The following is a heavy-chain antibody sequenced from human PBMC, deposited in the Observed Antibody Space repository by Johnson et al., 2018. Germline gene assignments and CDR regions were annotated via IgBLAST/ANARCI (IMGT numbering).Heavy chain of an antibody. CDR1: GGTFSSYA. CDR3: GRGDFTAARPSDYGMDV. Sequence: QVQLVQSGAEVKKPGSSVKVSCKASGGTFSSYAISWVRQAPGQGLEWMGGIIPIFGTANYAQKFQGRVTITADESTSTAYLELSSLRSWESGVDYCGRGDFTAARPSDYGMDVWGQGTTVTVSS. V-gene: IGHV1-69*12. J-gene: IGHJ6*02. CDR2: IIPIFGTA. D-gene: IGHD6-6*01.